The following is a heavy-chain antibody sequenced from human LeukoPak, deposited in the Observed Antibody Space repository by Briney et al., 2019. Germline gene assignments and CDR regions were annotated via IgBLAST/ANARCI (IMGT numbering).Heavy chain of an antibody. V-gene: IGHV4-59*01. J-gene: IGHJ5*02. CDR2: IYYSGST. CDR1: GGSISSYY. Sequence: SETLSLTCTVSGGSISSYYWSWIRQPPGKGLEWIGYIYYSGSTNYNPSLKSRVTISVDTSKNQFSPKLSSVTAADTAVYYCARGGRIAAAPYGWFDPWGQGTLVTVSS. D-gene: IGHD6-13*01. CDR3: ARGGRIAAAPYGWFDP.